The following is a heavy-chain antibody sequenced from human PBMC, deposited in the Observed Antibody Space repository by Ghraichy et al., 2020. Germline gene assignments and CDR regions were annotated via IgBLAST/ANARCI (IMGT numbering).Heavy chain of an antibody. CDR2: INHSGST. CDR1: GGSFSGYY. Sequence: SETLSLTCAVYGGSFSGYYWSWIRQPPGKGLEWIGEINHSGSTNYNPSLKSRVTISVDTSKNQFSLKLSSVTAADTAVYYCARVGTMIVVRFGGMDVWGQGTTVTVSS. D-gene: IGHD3-22*01. CDR3: ARVGTMIVVRFGGMDV. V-gene: IGHV4-34*01. J-gene: IGHJ6*02.